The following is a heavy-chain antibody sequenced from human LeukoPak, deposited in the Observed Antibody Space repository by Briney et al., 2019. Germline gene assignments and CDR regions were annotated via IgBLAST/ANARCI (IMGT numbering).Heavy chain of an antibody. V-gene: IGHV3-7*01. CDR3: ARRSSGWYWGYFQH. Sequence: GGSLRLSCAASGFTFGSYWMSWVRQAPGKGLEWVANIKQDGSEKYYVDSVKGRFTISRDNAKNSLYLQMNSLRAEDTAVYYCARRSSGWYWGYFQHWGQGTLVTVSS. CDR1: GFTFGSYW. CDR2: IKQDGSEK. J-gene: IGHJ1*01. D-gene: IGHD6-19*01.